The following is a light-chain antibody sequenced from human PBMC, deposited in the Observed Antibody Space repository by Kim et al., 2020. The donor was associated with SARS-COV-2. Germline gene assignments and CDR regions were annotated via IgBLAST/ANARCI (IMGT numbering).Light chain of an antibody. CDR2: DNN. V-gene: IGLV1-51*01. J-gene: IGLJ2*01. CDR3: GTWDSSLNSGI. CDR1: SSNIGNHD. Sequence: QSVLTQPPSVSAAPGREVTISCSGSSSNIGNHDVSWFQHLPGTSPKLIFYDNNRRPSGIPDRFSGSKSATSATLGISGLQTGDEAVYYCGTWDSSLNSGIFGGGTQLTVL.